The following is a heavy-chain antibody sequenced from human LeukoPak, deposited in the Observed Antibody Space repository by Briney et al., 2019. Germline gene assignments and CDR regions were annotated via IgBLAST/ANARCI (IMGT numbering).Heavy chain of an antibody. V-gene: IGHV1-2*02. CDR2: INPQSGGT. CDR3: AVANSVGRTLWAFEN. CDR1: VYTFIVDY. Sequence: ASVKVSPEPPVYTFIVDYAHSVRQIPGQGPVWLGWINPQSGGTNEAQRFPGRVTMTADASMNTAYLEVKSLTSDDTAFYSCAVANSVGRTLWAFENWGQGALVTVSS. D-gene: IGHD1-26*01. J-gene: IGHJ4*02.